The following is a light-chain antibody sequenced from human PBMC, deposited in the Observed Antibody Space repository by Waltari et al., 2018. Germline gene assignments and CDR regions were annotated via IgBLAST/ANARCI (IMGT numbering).Light chain of an antibody. CDR1: QSIGTW. CDR2: RAT. J-gene: IGKJ1*01. CDR3: QQYNVSPWT. V-gene: IGKV1-5*03. Sequence: DIQMTQSPSTLSASVGDRVPITCRASQSIGTWLAWYQQKPGRAPNVMIYRATSLESGVPSRFSGSGSGTDFTLTITSLQPDDFATYYCQQYNVSPWTFGQGTKVEIK.